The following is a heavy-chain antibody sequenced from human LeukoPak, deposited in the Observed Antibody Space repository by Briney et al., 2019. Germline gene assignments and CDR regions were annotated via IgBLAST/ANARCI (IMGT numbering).Heavy chain of an antibody. D-gene: IGHD2-8*01. CDR3: ARDLGLYPI. CDR2: IYSGGSI. Sequence: GGSLRLSCAASGFTFSSYSMNWVRQAPGKGLEWVSVIYSGGSIYYADSVKGRFTISRDNSKNTLYLQMNSLRAEDTAVYYCARDLGLYPIWGQGTMVTVSS. V-gene: IGHV3-53*01. J-gene: IGHJ3*02. CDR1: GFTFSSYS.